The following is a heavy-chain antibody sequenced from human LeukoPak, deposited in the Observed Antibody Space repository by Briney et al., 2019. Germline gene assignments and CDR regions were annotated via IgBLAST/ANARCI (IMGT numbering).Heavy chain of an antibody. V-gene: IGHV3-23*01. D-gene: IGHD3-3*01. CDR3: AKCSNDFWSGYYSQVDYMDV. Sequence: GGSLRLSCAASGFTFSSYAMSWVRQAPGKGLEWVSAISGSGGSTYYADSVKGRFTISRDNSKNTLYLQMNSLRAEDTAVYYCAKCSNDFWSGYYSQVDYMDVWGKGTTVTVSS. CDR1: GFTFSSYA. J-gene: IGHJ6*03. CDR2: ISGSGGST.